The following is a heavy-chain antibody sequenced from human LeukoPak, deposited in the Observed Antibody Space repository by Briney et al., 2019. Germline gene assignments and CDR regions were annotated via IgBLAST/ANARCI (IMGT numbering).Heavy chain of an antibody. CDR1: GFIFSSHG. V-gene: IGHV3-23*01. J-gene: IGHJ3*02. Sequence: GGSLRLSCAASGFIFSSHGMNWVRQAPGKGLEWVSGISPSGDITYYADSVKGRFTISRDSSKNMVYLQMNSLRAEDTAVYYCARVFTPNLIFPRQKNAFDIWGQGTMVTVSS. D-gene: IGHD3-3*01. CDR3: ARVFTPNLIFPRQKNAFDI. CDR2: ISPSGDIT.